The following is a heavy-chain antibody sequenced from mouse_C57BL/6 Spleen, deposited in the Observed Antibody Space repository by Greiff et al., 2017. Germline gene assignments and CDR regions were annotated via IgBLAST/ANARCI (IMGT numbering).Heavy chain of an antibody. CDR1: GYSITSGYY. V-gene: IGHV3-6*01. CDR3: AREVEGWYFDV. Sequence: EVKLMESGPGLVKPSQSLSLTCSVTGYSITSGYYWNWIRQFPGNKLERMGYISYDGSNNYNPSLKNRISSTRDTSKNQFFLKLNSVATEDTATYYCAREVEGWYFDVWGTGTTVTVSS. D-gene: IGHD1-1*01. J-gene: IGHJ1*03. CDR2: ISYDGSN.